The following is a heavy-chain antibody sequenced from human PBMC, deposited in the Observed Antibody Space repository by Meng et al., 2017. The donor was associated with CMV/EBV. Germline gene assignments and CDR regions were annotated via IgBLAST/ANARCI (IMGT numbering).Heavy chain of an antibody. D-gene: IGHD2-15*01. CDR3: AGDVLGYCSGGSCYGLDY. Sequence: SVKVSCKASGGTFSSYAISWVRQAPGQGPEWMGGIIPIFGTANYAQKFQGRVTITTDESTSTAYMELSSLRSEDTAVYYCAGDVLGYCSGGSCYGLDYWGQGTLVTVSS. J-gene: IGHJ4*02. V-gene: IGHV1-69*05. CDR2: IIPIFGTA. CDR1: GGTFSSYA.